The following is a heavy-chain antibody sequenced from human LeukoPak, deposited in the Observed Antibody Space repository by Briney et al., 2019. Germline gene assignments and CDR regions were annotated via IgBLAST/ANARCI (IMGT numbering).Heavy chain of an antibody. CDR1: GYTFTSYG. CDR3: ARAAPPRYYYYMDV. Sequence: ASVKVSCKASGYTFTSYGINWVRQAPGQGLEWMGWISTYNVNTKYARKFQGRVTMTTETSTSTAYMELRSLRSDDTAVYYCARAAPPRYYYYMDVWGKGTTVTISS. J-gene: IGHJ6*03. D-gene: IGHD6-13*01. V-gene: IGHV1-18*04. CDR2: ISTYNVNT.